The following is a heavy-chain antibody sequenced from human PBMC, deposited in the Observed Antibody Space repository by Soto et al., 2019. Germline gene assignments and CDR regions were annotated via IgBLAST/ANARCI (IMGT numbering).Heavy chain of an antibody. CDR3: ASSTRGIVVVPADMTDY. J-gene: IGHJ4*02. D-gene: IGHD2-2*01. CDR2: ISAYNGNT. V-gene: IGHV1-18*01. CDR1: GYTFTSYG. Sequence: QVQLVQSGAEVKKPGASVKVSCKASGYTFTSYGISWVRQAPGQGLEGMGGISAYNGNTNYAQKLQGRVTMTTDTPKSTAYMELRSLRSDDTAVYYCASSTRGIVVVPADMTDYWGQGTLVTVSS.